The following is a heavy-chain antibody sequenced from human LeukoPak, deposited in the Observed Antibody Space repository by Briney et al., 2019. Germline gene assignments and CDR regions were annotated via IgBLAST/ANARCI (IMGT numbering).Heavy chain of an antibody. D-gene: IGHD3-22*01. V-gene: IGHV1-46*01. CDR3: ARGRNYYDSSGYYYEGDAFDI. CDR1: GYIFTSYY. CDR2: INPSGGSI. J-gene: IGHJ3*02. Sequence: ASVKVSCKASGYIFTSYYMFWVRQAPGQGLEWMGIINPSGGSIRYAQKFQGRVTMTRDASTSTVYMELSSLRSEDTAVYYCARGRNYYDSSGYYYEGDAFDIWGQGTMVTVSS.